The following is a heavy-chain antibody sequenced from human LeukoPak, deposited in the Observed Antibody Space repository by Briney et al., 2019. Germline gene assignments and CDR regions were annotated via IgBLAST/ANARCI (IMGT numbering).Heavy chain of an antibody. CDR3: ARDTSPYSNSGDNWFDP. CDR2: INSDGSST. J-gene: IGHJ5*02. V-gene: IGHV3-74*01. Sequence: GGSLRLSCAASGFTFSSHWMHWVRQAPGKGLVWVSRINSDGSSTSYADSVKGRFTISRDNAKNTLYLQMNSLRAEDTAVYYCARDTSPYSNSGDNWFDPWGQGTLVTVSS. CDR1: GFTFSSHW. D-gene: IGHD4-11*01.